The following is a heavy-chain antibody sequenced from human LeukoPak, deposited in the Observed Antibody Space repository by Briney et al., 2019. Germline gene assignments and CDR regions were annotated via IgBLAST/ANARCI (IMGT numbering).Heavy chain of an antibody. Sequence: GGSLRLSCAASGFTFSSYSMNWVRQAPGKGLEWVSYISSSSSTIYYADSVKGRFTISRDNAKNSLYLQMNSLRAEDTAVYYCARDLVGSFDYWGQGTLVTVSS. V-gene: IGHV3-48*04. D-gene: IGHD1-26*01. J-gene: IGHJ4*02. CDR2: ISSSSSTI. CDR1: GFTFSSYS. CDR3: ARDLVGSFDY.